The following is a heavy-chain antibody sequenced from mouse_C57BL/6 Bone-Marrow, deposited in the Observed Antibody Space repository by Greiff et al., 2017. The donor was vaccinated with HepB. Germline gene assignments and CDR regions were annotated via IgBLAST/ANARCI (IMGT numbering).Heavy chain of an antibody. CDR2: ISYSGST. J-gene: IGHJ4*01. CDR1: GYSITSGYD. V-gene: IGHV3-1*01. D-gene: IGHD1-1*01. CDR3: ARGDYGSSSSMDY. Sequence: EVKLQQSGPGMVKPSQSLSLTCTVTGYSITSGYDWHWIRHFPGNKLEWMGYISYSGSTNYNPSLKSRISITHDTSKNHFFLKLNSVTTEDTSTYYCARGDYGSSSSMDYWGQGTSVTVSS.